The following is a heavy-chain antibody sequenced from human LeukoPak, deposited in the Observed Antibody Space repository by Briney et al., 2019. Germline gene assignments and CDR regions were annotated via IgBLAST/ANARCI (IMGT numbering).Heavy chain of an antibody. CDR3: ARGDYGDSKGYYYYGMDV. D-gene: IGHD4-17*01. J-gene: IGHJ6*02. V-gene: IGHV3-21*01. Sequence: GGSLRLSCAASGFTFSSYSMNWVRQAPGKGLEWVSSISSSSSYIYYADSVKGRFTISRDNAKNSLYLQMNSLRAEDTAVYYCARGDYGDSKGYYYYGMDVWGQGTTVTVSS. CDR1: GFTFSSYS. CDR2: ISSSSSYI.